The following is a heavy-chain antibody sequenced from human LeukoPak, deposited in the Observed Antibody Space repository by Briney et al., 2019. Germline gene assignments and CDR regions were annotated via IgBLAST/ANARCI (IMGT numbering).Heavy chain of an antibody. D-gene: IGHD3-16*01. CDR1: GGSINSHY. CDR3: ARDLGHC. V-gene: IGHV4-59*11. J-gene: IGHJ4*02. Sequence: SQTLSLTCTVSGGSINSHYRSWVRQPPGKGLEWIGDISCSGSTNYNPSLKSRVTMSVDTSKNQFSLKLSSVTAADTAVYYCARDLGHCWGQGTLVTVSS. CDR2: ISCSGST.